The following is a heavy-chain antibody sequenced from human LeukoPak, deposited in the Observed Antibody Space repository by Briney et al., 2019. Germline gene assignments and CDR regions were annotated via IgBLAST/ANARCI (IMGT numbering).Heavy chain of an antibody. J-gene: IGHJ5*02. V-gene: IGHV1-8*02. Sequence: ASVKVSCKASGYTFTGYYMHWVRQAPGQGLEWMGWMNPNSGNTGYAQKFQGRVTMTRNTSISTAYMELSSLRSEDTAVYYCARGVFDGSGNSEDWFDPWGQGTLVTVSS. CDR1: GYTFTGYY. CDR2: MNPNSGNT. CDR3: ARGVFDGSGNSEDWFDP. D-gene: IGHD3-10*01.